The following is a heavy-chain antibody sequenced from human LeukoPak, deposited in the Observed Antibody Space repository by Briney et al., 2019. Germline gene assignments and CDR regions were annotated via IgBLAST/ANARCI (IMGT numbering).Heavy chain of an antibody. V-gene: IGHV1-2*02. CDR2: INPNSGGT. J-gene: IGHJ6*02. CDR3: ARDMNYSGWKSYYYYGMDV. D-gene: IGHD6-19*01. Sequence: ASVKVSCKASGYTFTGYYMHWVRPAPGQGLEWMGWINPNSGGTNYAQKFQGRVTMTRDTSISTAYMELSRLRSDDTAVYYCARDMNYSGWKSYYYYGMDVWGQGTTVTVSS. CDR1: GYTFTGYY.